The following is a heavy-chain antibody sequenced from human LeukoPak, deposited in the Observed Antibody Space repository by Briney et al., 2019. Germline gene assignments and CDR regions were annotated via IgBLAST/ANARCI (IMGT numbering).Heavy chain of an antibody. V-gene: IGHV3-48*01. CDR1: GFTFSSYS. CDR3: ARGSGDGY. Sequence: GGSLRLSCAASGFTFSSYSMNWVRQAPGKGLEWVSYISSSSNTIYYADSVKGRFTISRDNAKYSLCLQMNSLRAEDTAVYYCARGSGDGYWGQGTLVTVSS. CDR2: ISSSSNTI. J-gene: IGHJ4*02. D-gene: IGHD4-17*01.